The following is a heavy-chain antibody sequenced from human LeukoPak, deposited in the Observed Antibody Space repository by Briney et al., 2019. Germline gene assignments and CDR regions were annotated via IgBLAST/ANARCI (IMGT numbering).Heavy chain of an antibody. V-gene: IGHV3-23*01. CDR3: AKDAYDSSGYYYSHPDY. CDR2: ISGSGGST. D-gene: IGHD3-22*01. CDR1: GFTFSSYA. Sequence: GSLRLSCAASGFTFSSYAMSWVRQAPGKGLEWVSAISGSGGSTYYADSVKGRFTISRDNSKNTLYLQMNSLRAEDTAVYYCAKDAYDSSGYYYSHPDYWGQGTLVTVSS. J-gene: IGHJ4*02.